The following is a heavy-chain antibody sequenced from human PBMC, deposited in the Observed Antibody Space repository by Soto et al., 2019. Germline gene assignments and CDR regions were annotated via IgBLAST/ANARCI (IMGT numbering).Heavy chain of an antibody. J-gene: IGHJ4*02. D-gene: IGHD3-22*01. Sequence: QVQLVESGGGVVQPGRSLRLSCAASGFTFSYYAMHWVRQAPGKGLEWVALISYSGNNKYYADSVKGRFTISRDNSENTLYLQMNSLGAEYKAIYYCARTPETSGYYYYFDYWGQGTLITVSS. CDR1: GFTFSYYA. V-gene: IGHV3-30-3*01. CDR2: ISYSGNNK. CDR3: ARTPETSGYYYYFDY.